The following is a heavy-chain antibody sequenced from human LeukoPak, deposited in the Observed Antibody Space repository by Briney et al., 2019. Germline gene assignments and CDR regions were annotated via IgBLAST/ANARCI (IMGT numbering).Heavy chain of an antibody. CDR2: MYYSGST. CDR3: TRDDFGIKTDWEDYYYMDV. V-gene: IGHV4-39*07. J-gene: IGHJ6*03. Sequence: SETLSLTCTVSGGSISSSGYYWGWIRQPPGKGLEWIGSMYYSGSTYYNPSLKSRVTISVDTSKNHFSLKLSSVTAADTAVYYCTRDDFGIKTDWEDYYYMDVWGKGTTVTVSS. D-gene: IGHD3-3*01. CDR1: GGSISSSGYY.